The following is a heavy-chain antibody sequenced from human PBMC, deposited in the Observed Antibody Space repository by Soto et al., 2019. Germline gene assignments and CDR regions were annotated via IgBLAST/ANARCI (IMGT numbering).Heavy chain of an antibody. CDR1: GGSINNYY. CDR3: ARVQMATLYFDH. J-gene: IGHJ4*02. Sequence: SETLSLTCYVSGGSINNYYWSWVRQPPGKGLEWIGYIYYSGTHNYNPSLESRLTISVDTSKNQFSLSLSSVTAADTAVYYCARVQMATLYFDHWGQGTLVTVS. V-gene: IGHV4-59*01. D-gene: IGHD5-12*01. CDR2: IYYSGTH.